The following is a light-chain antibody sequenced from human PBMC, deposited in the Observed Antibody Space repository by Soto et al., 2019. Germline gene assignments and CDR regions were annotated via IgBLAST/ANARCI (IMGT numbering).Light chain of an antibody. CDR3: QQYNSYSWT. Sequence: DIHMTQSPSTLSASVGDRVPLTCRASQSISSWLAWYQQKPGKAPKLLIYKASSLESGVPSRFSGSGSGTEFTLTISSLQPEDFATYYCQQYNSYSWTFGQGAKGDI. J-gene: IGKJ1*01. CDR1: QSISSW. CDR2: KAS. V-gene: IGKV1-5*03.